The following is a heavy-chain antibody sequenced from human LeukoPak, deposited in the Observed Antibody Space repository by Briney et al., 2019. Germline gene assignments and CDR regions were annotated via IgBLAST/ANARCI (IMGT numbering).Heavy chain of an antibody. CDR3: ARVDIWTGYSRDY. D-gene: IGHD3-9*01. Sequence: PGGSLRLSCAASGFTVSSNYMSWVRQAPGKGLEWVSVIYSGGSTYYADSVKGRFTISRDNSKNTLYLQMNSLRAEDTAVYYCARVDIWTGYSRDYWGQGTLVTVSS. J-gene: IGHJ4*02. CDR1: GFTVSSNY. CDR2: IYSGGST. V-gene: IGHV3-53*01.